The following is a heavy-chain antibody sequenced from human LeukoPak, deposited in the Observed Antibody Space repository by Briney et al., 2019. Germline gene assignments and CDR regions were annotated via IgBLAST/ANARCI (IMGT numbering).Heavy chain of an antibody. D-gene: IGHD4-23*01. J-gene: IGHJ4*02. V-gene: IGHV3-72*01. CDR1: GFIFSDHY. Sequence: PGGSLRLSCAASGFIFSDHYMDWVRQAPGKGLEWVARIRDKATTYTTEYAASVKGRFIISRDDSENSLFLQMNNLRTEDTAVYYCAKSGGHSPWYFDYWGQGTLVSVSS. CDR2: IRDKATTYTT. CDR3: AKSGGHSPWYFDY.